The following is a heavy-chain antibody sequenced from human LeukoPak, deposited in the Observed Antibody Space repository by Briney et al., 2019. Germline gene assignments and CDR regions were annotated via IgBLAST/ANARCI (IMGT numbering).Heavy chain of an antibody. CDR1: GFTFRSYD. Sequence: GGSLRLSCAASGFTFRSYDTHWVRQAPGKGLEWVAVISYDGSNKYYADFVKGRFTISRDNSKNTLYLHMNSLRAEDTAVYYCARQWSGLVYYMDVWGKGTTVTVSS. D-gene: IGHD3-10*01. CDR3: ARQWSGLVYYMDV. J-gene: IGHJ6*03. CDR2: ISYDGSNK. V-gene: IGHV3-30*03.